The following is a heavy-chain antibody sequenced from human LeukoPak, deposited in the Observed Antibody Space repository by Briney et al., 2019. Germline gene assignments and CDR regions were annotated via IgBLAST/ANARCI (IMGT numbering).Heavy chain of an antibody. CDR3: ARGYYGSGSYYKVYYYYYYMDV. Sequence: ASVKVSCKASGYIFTGYYIHWVRQAPGQGLEWMGWINPHSGGTNYAQKFQGRVTMTRDTSISTAYMELSRLRSDDTAVYYCARGYYGSGSYYKVYYYYYYMDVWGKGTTVTISS. J-gene: IGHJ6*03. CDR2: INPHSGGT. D-gene: IGHD3-10*01. V-gene: IGHV1-2*02. CDR1: GYIFTGYY.